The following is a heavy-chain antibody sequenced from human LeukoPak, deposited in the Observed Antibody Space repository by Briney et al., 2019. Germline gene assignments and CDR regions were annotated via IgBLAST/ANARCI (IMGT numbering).Heavy chain of an antibody. CDR3: ASQGGSGWY. D-gene: IGHD6-19*01. V-gene: IGHV3-74*01. J-gene: IGHJ4*02. CDR1: GFTLSSYW. Sequence: GGSLRLSCAASGFTLSSYWMHWVRQGPGKGLVWVSRINGDGSSTTYVDSVKGRFTISRDNAKNTLYLQMNSLRAEDTAVYYCASQGGSGWYWGQGTLVTVSS. CDR2: INGDGSST.